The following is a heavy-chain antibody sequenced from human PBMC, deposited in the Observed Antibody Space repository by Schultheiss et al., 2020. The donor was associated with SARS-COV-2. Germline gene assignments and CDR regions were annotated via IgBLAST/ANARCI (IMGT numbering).Heavy chain of an antibody. CDR2: ISSSSSTI. CDR3: TTDLINWNLWHWFDP. J-gene: IGHJ5*02. D-gene: IGHD1-1*01. V-gene: IGHV3-48*01. CDR1: GFTFSSYS. Sequence: GESLKISCAASGFTFSSYSMNWVRQAPGKGLEWVSYISSSSSTIYYADSVKGRFTISRDNAKNTLYLQMNSLKTEDTAVYYCTTDLINWNLWHWFDPWGQGTLVTVSS.